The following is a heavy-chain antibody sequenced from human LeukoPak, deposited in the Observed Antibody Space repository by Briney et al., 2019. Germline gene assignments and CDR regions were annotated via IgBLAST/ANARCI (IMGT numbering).Heavy chain of an antibody. CDR2: IIPILGIA. D-gene: IGHD2-2*01. J-gene: IGHJ3*02. CDR1: GGTFSSYA. Sequence: SVKVSCKASGGTFSSYAISWGRQAPGQGLEWMGRIIPILGIANYAQKFQGRVTITADKSTSTAYMELSSLRSGDTAVYYCAREGEDIVVVPAAMRRGGAFDIWGQGTMVTVSS. V-gene: IGHV1-69*04. CDR3: AREGEDIVVVPAAMRRGGAFDI.